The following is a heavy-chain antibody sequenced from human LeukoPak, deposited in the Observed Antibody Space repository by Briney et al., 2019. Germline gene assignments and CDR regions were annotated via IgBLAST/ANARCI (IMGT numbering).Heavy chain of an antibody. CDR3: ARDGYGGNSFDY. Sequence: GASVTVSCTASGYTFPGHHIHWVRQAPGQGLEWMGWINPKNGGTNYAQKFQGRVTMTRDTSINTAFMELSRLNSDDTAVYFCARDGYGGNSFDYWGQGTLVTVSS. J-gene: IGHJ4*02. CDR1: GYTFPGHH. CDR2: INPKNGGT. D-gene: IGHD4-23*01. V-gene: IGHV1-2*02.